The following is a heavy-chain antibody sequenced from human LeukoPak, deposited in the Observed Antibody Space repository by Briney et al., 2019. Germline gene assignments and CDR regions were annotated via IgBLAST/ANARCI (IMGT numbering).Heavy chain of an antibody. D-gene: IGHD2/OR15-2a*01. V-gene: IGHV4-4*07. CDR1: GGSISSYY. Sequence: PSETLSLTCTVSGGSISSYYWSWIRQPAGKGLEWIGRIYTSGSTNYNPSLKSRVTMSVDTSKNQFSLKLSSVTAADTAVYYCARAPRIPSPHAFDIWGQGTMVTVSS. J-gene: IGHJ3*02. CDR2: IYTSGST. CDR3: ARAPRIPSPHAFDI.